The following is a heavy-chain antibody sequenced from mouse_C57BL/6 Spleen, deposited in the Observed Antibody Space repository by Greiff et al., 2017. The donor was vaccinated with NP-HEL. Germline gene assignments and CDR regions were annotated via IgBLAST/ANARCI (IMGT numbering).Heavy chain of an antibody. CDR1: GFTFSDYG. D-gene: IGHD1-1*01. CDR2: ISSGSSTI. V-gene: IGHV5-17*01. CDR3: AKDYYGSSYYFDY. J-gene: IGHJ2*01. Sequence: EVMLVESGGGLVKPGGSLKLSCAASGFTFSDYGMHWVRQAPEKGLEWVAYISSGSSTIYYADTVKGRFTISRDNAKNTLFLQMTSLRSEDTAMYYWAKDYYGSSYYFDYWGQGTTLTVSS.